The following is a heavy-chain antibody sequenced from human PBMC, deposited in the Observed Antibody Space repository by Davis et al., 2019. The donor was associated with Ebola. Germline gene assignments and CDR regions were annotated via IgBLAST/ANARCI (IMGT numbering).Heavy chain of an antibody. CDR3: ARRGAVAGSFDS. J-gene: IGHJ4*02. Sequence: KVSCKGSGYRFTSYCIGWVRQMPGQGLEWMGIIYPGDSDTRYSPSFRGQVTISADKSFSTAYLRWSGLKASDTAMYYCARRGAVAGSFDSWGQGTLVTVSS. CDR2: IYPGDSDT. D-gene: IGHD6-19*01. CDR1: GYRFTSYC. V-gene: IGHV5-51*01.